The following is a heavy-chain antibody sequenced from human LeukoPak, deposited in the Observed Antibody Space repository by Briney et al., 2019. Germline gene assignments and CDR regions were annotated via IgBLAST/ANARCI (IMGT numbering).Heavy chain of an antibody. V-gene: IGHV4-59*08. D-gene: IGHD2-2*01. CDR2: IYYSGSS. CDR3: ARQRDIVVVPAIDY. J-gene: IGHJ4*02. CDR1: GGSISGYH. Sequence: PSETLSLTCNVSGGSISGYHWSWIRQPPGKGLEWLGYIYYSGSSNYNPSLKSRVTISVDTSKNQFSLKLSSVTAADTAVYYCARQRDIVVVPAIDYWGQGTLVTVSS.